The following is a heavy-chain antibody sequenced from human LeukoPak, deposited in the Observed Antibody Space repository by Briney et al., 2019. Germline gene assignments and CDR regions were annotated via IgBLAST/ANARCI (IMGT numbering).Heavy chain of an antibody. CDR1: GYSLTELP. J-gene: IGHJ5*02. Sequence: ASVKVSCKVSGYSLTELPMHWVRQAPGKGLEWMGGFDPEDGETIYAQTLQGRVTMTEDTSTDTAYMELSSLRSEDTAVYYCARGDRDYDILTGYSKSWFDPWGQGTLVTVSS. V-gene: IGHV1-24*01. CDR2: FDPEDGET. CDR3: ARGDRDYDILTGYSKSWFDP. D-gene: IGHD3-9*01.